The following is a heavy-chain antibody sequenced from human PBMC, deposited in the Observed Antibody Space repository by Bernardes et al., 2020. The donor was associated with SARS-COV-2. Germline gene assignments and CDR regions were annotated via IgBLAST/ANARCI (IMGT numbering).Heavy chain of an antibody. Sequence: SETLSLTCAVSGYSISSGYYWGWIRQPPGKGLEWIGSIYHSGSTYYNPSLKSRVTISVDTSKNQFSLKLSSVTAADTAVYYCARGPVGDYWGQGTLVTVSS. V-gene: IGHV4-38-2*01. CDR1: GYSISSGYY. CDR2: IYHSGST. J-gene: IGHJ4*02. CDR3: ARGPVGDY. D-gene: IGHD1-26*01.